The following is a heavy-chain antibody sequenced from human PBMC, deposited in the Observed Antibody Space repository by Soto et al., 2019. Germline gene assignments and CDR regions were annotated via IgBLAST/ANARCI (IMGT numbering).Heavy chain of an antibody. Sequence: SETLSLTCTVSGGSISSGGYYWSWILQHPGKGLEWIGYIYYSGSTYYNPSLKSRVTISVDTSKNQFSLKLSSVTAADTAVYYCERGEIQPHQYYFDYWGQGTLVTVSS. CDR1: GGSISSGGYY. V-gene: IGHV4-31*03. CDR3: ERGEIQPHQYYFDY. J-gene: IGHJ4*02. CDR2: IYYSGST. D-gene: IGHD5-18*01.